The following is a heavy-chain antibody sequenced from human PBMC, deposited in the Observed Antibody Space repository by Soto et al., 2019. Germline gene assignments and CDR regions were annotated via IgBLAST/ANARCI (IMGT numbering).Heavy chain of an antibody. CDR2: VYYSGST. J-gene: IGHJ5*02. CDR3: AGVPAASSWFDP. Sequence: SETLSLTCTVSGGSIFSSYWTWIRQPPGKGLEWIGNVYYSGSTNYNPSLKSRITISVDTSKNQFPLNLSSVTAADTAVYYCAGVPAASSWFDPWGQGTLVTVSS. D-gene: IGHD2-15*01. CDR1: GGSIFSSY. V-gene: IGHV4-59*01.